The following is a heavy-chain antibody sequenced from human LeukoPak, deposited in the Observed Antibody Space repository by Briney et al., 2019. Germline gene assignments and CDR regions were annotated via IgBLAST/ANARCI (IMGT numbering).Heavy chain of an antibody. D-gene: IGHD3-16*01. CDR3: ASLYCPGPCYSHFVY. CDR2: IKGDGSEI. CDR1: GFTFSTYF. J-gene: IGHJ4*02. V-gene: IGHV3-7*01. Sequence: GGSLRLSCAASGFTFSTYFMSWVRQAPGKGLEWVASIKGDGSEIYYVDSVKGRFTISRDNAKNSLYLQMNSLRADDTAVYFCASLYCPGPCYSHFVYWGQGTLVTVSS.